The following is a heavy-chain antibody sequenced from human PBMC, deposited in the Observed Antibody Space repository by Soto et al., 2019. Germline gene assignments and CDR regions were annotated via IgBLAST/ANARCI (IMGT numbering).Heavy chain of an antibody. V-gene: IGHV1-69*06. D-gene: IGHD4-17*01. CDR1: GGTFSSYA. CDR3: ARDRGGGADYVGQDRCFDAFDI. CDR2: IIPIFGTE. Sequence: QVQLVQSGAEVKKPGSSVKVSCKASGGTFSSYAISWVRQAPGQGLEWMGGIIPIFGTENYAKKLQGRVTITADKSTSTAYMELSSLRSEDTAVYCCARDRGGGADYVGQDRCFDAFDIWGQGTMVTVSS. J-gene: IGHJ3*02.